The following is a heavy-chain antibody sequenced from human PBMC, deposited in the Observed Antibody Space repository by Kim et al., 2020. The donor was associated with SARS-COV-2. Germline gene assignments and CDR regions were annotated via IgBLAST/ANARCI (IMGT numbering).Heavy chain of an antibody. CDR1: GFTFSSYA. CDR2: IGASGGST. V-gene: IGHV3-23*01. CDR3: AKTKEWPYYFDY. Sequence: GGSLRLSCAPSGFTFSSYAMSWVRQAPGKGLKWVSAIGASGGSTYYADSVKGRFTISRDNSKNTLSLQMNSLIVEDTAVYYCAKTKEWPYYFDYWGQGTLVTVSS. J-gene: IGHJ4*02. D-gene: IGHD3-3*01.